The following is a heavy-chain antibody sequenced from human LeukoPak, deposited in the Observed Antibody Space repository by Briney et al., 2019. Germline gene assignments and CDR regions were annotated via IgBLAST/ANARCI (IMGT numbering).Heavy chain of an antibody. CDR1: GYTFTGYY. CDR2: INPNSGGT. V-gene: IGHV1-2*02. CDR3: AISEQWLVRQFDY. D-gene: IGHD6-19*01. J-gene: IGHJ4*02. Sequence: ASVKVSCKASGYTFTGYYMHWVRQAPGQGLEWMGWINPNSGGTSYAQKFQGRVTMTRDTSISTAYMELSRLRSDDTAVYYCAISEQWLVRQFDYWGQGTLVTVSS.